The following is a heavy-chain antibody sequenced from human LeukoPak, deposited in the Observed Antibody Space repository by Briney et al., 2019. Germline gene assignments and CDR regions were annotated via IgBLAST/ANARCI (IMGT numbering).Heavy chain of an antibody. J-gene: IGHJ5*02. V-gene: IGHV4-39*07. CDR1: GASISSRYYD. CDR3: ARGIYSTFDA. Sequence: PSETLSLTCTVSGASISSRYYDWWGWIRQPPGKGLEWIGSISNHGNTYYKPSLRTRVTISVDTSKNQFSLQLNSVIPEDTAIYYCARGIYSTFDAWGQGILVTVSS. CDR2: ISNHGNT. D-gene: IGHD2-15*01.